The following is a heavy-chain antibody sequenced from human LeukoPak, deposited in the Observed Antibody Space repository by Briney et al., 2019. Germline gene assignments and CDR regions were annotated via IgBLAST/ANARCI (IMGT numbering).Heavy chain of an antibody. CDR2: INPSGGST. CDR3: AGASNNYFDY. CDR1: GYTFTSYY. J-gene: IGHJ4*02. V-gene: IGHV1-46*01. Sequence: SCAASGYTFTSYYMHWVRQAPGQGLEWMGIINPSGGSTSYAQKFQGRVTMTRDMSTSTVYMELSSLRSEDTAVYYCAGASNNYFDYWGQGTLVTVSS.